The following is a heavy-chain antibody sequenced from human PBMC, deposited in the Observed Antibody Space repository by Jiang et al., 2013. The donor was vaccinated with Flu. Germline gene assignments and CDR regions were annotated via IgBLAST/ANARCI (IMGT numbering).Heavy chain of an antibody. Sequence: GSGLVKPSETLSLNCSVSGGSINIGTYCWGWVRQAPGKGLEWIGSVLYSGTSYYNPSLKSRVTISVDTSKSQFSLKLKSLTATDTGIYYCHQLLDNYYGEDVWGQGTTVTVSS. CDR2: VLYSGTS. CDR3: HQLLDNYYGEDV. V-gene: IGHV4-39*01. D-gene: IGHD6-6*01. J-gene: IGHJ6*02. CDR1: GGSINIGTYC.